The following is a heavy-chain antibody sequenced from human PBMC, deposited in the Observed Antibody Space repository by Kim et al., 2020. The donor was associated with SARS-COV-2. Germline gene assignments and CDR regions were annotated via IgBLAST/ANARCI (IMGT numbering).Heavy chain of an antibody. J-gene: IGHJ4*02. CDR2: INHSGST. Sequence: SETLSLTCAVYGGSFSGYYWSWIRQPPGKGLEWIGEINHSGSTNYNPSLKSRVTISVDTSKNQFSLKLSSVTAADTAVYYCARGPYYGDYPYWGQGTLVTVSS. CDR3: ARGPYYGDYPY. D-gene: IGHD4-17*01. V-gene: IGHV4-34*01. CDR1: GGSFSGYY.